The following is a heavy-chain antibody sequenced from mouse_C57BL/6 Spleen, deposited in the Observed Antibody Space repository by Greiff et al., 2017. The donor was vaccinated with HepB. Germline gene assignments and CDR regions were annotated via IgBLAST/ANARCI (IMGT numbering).Heavy chain of an antibody. V-gene: IGHV1-69*01. D-gene: IGHD1-1*01. CDR1: GYTFTSYW. J-gene: IGHJ1*03. CDR3: ARSITTVVRYFDV. Sequence: VQLQQSGAELVMPGASVKLSCKASGYTFTSYWMHWVKQRPGQGLEWIGEIDPSDSYTNYNQKFKGKSTLTVDKSSSTAYMQLSSLTSEDSAVYYCARSITTVVRYFDVWGTGTTVTVSS. CDR2: IDPSDSYT.